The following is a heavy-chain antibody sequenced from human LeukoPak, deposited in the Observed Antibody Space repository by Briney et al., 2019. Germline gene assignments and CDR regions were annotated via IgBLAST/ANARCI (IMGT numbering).Heavy chain of an antibody. J-gene: IGHJ4*02. CDR2: IGPTGSDR. V-gene: IGHV3-21*06. D-gene: IGHD5-24*01. CDR1: GLTFSTSG. CDR3: ATETDGRHYDY. Sequence: KPGGSLRLSCTASGLTFSTSGFNWVRQAPGKGLEWVASIGPTGSDRYHADSIKGRFTISRDNANNFLYLQMNSLRAEDTAVYYCATETDGRHYDYWGQGTLLTVSS.